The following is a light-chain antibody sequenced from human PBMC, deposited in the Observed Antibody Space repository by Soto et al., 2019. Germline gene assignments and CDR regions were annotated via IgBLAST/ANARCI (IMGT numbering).Light chain of an antibody. Sequence: DILMTQSPASLSASIGDRVIITCRASQSIGNYVNWYQQKLGQAPKLLIYAASSLQSGVPSRFGGSGSGTGFTLTISSLQPEDSATYYCQESNSVPFTFGGGTKLEIK. CDR3: QESNSVPFT. CDR1: QSIGNY. J-gene: IGKJ4*01. V-gene: IGKV1-39*01. CDR2: AAS.